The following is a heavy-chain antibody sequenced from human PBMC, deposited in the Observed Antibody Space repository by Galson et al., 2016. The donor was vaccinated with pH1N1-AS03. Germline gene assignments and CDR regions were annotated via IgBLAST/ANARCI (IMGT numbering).Heavy chain of an antibody. CDR1: GFTFSDYW. CDR3: VRDDATSYDAFEM. Sequence: SLRLSCAASGFTFSDYWMSWVRQAPGKGLEWVADIKQDGGEKYYVDSVKGRFTISRDNAKNSLHLQMNSLTADDTAVYYCVRDDATSYDAFEMWGQGTMITVSS. D-gene: IGHD2-2*01. V-gene: IGHV3-7*01. CDR2: IKQDGGEK. J-gene: IGHJ3*02.